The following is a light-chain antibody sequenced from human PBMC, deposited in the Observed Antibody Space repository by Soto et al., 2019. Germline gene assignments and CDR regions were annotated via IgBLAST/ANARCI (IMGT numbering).Light chain of an antibody. CDR3: SSYTSSSTPFV. CDR1: SSDVGGYNY. Sequence: QSALTQPASVSGSPGQSITISCTGTSSDVGGYNYVSWYQHHPGKAPKLMIYDVSNRPSGVSNRFSGSKSGNTASLTISGLQAEDEADYYCSSYTSSSTPFVFRTGTKLTVL. CDR2: DVS. J-gene: IGLJ1*01. V-gene: IGLV2-14*03.